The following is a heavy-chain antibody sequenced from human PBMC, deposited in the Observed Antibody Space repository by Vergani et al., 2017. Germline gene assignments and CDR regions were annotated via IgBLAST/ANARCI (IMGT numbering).Heavy chain of an antibody. CDR1: GGSISSGSYY. V-gene: IGHV4-61*02. D-gene: IGHD6-13*01. J-gene: IGHJ6*02. CDR3: VRDPIYSTTWPFLLLDMDV. Sequence: QVQLQESGPGLVRPSQTLSLTCTVSGGSISSGSYYWSWFRQPAGKGLEWIGRFYTGGGTSYNPSLKSRVTISVDTSKNQFSLQLGSVTAADTAVYYCVRDPIYSTTWPFLLLDMDVWGQGTTVTVSS. CDR2: FYTGGGT.